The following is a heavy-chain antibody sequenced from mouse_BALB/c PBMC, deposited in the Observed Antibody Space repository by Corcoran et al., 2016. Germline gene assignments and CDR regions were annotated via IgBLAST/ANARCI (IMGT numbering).Heavy chain of an antibody. CDR2: IYWDDDK. D-gene: IGHD1-1*01. CDR3: ARIVYGSSYPYYAMDY. J-gene: IGHJ4*01. Sequence: QVTLKESGPGILQPSQTLSLTCSFSGFSLSTSGMGVSWIRQPSGKGLEWLAHIYWDDDKRYNPSLKRRLTISKDTSRNQVFLKITSVDTAATATYYCARIVYGSSYPYYAMDYWGQGTSVTVSS. CDR1: GFSLSTSGMG. V-gene: IGHV8-12*01.